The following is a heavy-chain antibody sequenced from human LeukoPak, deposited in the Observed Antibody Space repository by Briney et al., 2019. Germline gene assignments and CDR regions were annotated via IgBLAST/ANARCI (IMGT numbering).Heavy chain of an antibody. CDR3: ARSPEYYFDS. V-gene: IGHV4-31*03. CDR1: GGSFSSGGYY. Sequence: PSQTLSLTCTVSGGSFSSGGYYWSWIRQHPGKGLEWIGYIYYSGSTYYNPSLKSRVTISVDTSENQISLKLTSVTAADTAVYYCARSPEYYFDSWGQGTLVTVSS. CDR2: IYYSGST. D-gene: IGHD1-14*01. J-gene: IGHJ4*02.